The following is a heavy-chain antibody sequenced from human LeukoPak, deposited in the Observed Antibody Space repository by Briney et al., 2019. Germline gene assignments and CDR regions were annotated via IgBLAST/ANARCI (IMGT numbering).Heavy chain of an antibody. CDR2: IYYSGST. D-gene: IGHD3-22*01. J-gene: IGHJ6*03. CDR1: GGSISSYY. Sequence: SETLSLTCTVSGGSISSYYWSWIRQPPGKGLERIGYIYYSGSTNYNPSLKSRVTISVDTSRNQFSLKLSSVTAADTAVYYCARDSYYYDSSGYYDHYYYMDVGGKGTTVTVSS. V-gene: IGHV4-59*01. CDR3: ARDSYYYDSSGYYDHYYYMDV.